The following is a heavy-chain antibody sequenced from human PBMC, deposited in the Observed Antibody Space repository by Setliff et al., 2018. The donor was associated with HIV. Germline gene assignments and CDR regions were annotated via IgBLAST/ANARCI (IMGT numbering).Heavy chain of an antibody. CDR3: TRDFSRAVAVFEK. V-gene: IGHV3-48*01. D-gene: IGHD6-19*01. CDR1: GFTFSSNW. CDR2: ISNTAGTI. J-gene: IGHJ4*02. Sequence: GGSLRLSCVASGFTFSSNWLSWVRQAPGKGLEWPSYISNTAGTIYYADSVKGRFTISRDTAKNSMYLQMNNLRVEDTAVYYCTRDFSRAVAVFEKWGPGTQVTVSS.